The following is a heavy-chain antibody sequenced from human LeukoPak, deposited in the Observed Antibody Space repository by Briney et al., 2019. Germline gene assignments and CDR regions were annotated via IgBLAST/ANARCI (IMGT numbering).Heavy chain of an antibody. CDR3: ARDRWYYGSGSSPDY. CDR1: GFTVSSNY. CDR2: IYSGGST. J-gene: IGHJ4*02. V-gene: IGHV3-66*01. Sequence: PGGSLRLSCAASGFTVSSNYMSWVRQAPGKGLEWVSVIYSGGSTYYADSVKGRFTISRDNSKNTLYLQTNSLRAEDTAVYYCARDRWYYGSGSSPDYWGQGTLVTVSS. D-gene: IGHD3-10*01.